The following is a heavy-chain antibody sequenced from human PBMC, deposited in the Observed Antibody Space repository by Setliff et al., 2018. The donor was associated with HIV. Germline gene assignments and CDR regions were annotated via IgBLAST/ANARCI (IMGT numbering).Heavy chain of an antibody. CDR1: GYSVSSGYY. CDR3: MRGRSITIFGVAYFDF. Sequence: SETLSLTCAVSGYSVSSGYYWGWIRQPPGKGLEWIGSFYHSGSTFYNPSLKSRVTISLDTSKNQFSLKLRSVTAADTAVYYCMRGRSITIFGVAYFDFWGQGTQVTVSS. J-gene: IGHJ4*02. CDR2: FYHSGST. D-gene: IGHD3-3*01. V-gene: IGHV4-38-2*01.